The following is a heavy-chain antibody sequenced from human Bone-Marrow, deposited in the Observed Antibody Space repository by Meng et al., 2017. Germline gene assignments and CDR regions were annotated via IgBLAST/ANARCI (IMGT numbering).Heavy chain of an antibody. CDR2: FVPEDGET. J-gene: IGHJ3*02. V-gene: IGHV1-24*01. CDR1: GYTLTDLS. CDR3: ATGSSSWPIDAFDI. Sequence: ASVKVSCKASGYTLTDLSMHWVRQAPGQGLEWMGGFVPEDGETIYAQKSQGRVTMTEATSTDTAYVELSSLRSEDTDVYYCATGSSSWPIDAFDIWGQGTMVTVSS. D-gene: IGHD6-13*01.